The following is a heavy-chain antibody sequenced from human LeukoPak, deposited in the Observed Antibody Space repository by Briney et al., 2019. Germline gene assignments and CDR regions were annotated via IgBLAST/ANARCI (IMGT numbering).Heavy chain of an antibody. D-gene: IGHD6-19*01. CDR1: GFTFSSYA. V-gene: IGHV3-23*01. CDR2: ISGSGGST. J-gene: IGHJ4*02. Sequence: PGGSLRLSCAASGFTFSSYAMSWVRRAAGKGLEWVSAISGSGGSTYYADSVKGRFTISRDNSKNTLYLQMNSLRAEDTAVYYCAKDTAVASTCDYWGQGTLVTVSS. CDR3: AKDTAVASTCDY.